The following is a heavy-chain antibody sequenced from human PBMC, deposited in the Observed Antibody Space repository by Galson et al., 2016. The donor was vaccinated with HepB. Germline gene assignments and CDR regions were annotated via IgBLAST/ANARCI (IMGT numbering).Heavy chain of an antibody. V-gene: IGHV1-69*13. CDR1: GGIFRGYP. J-gene: IGHJ4*02. Sequence: SVKASCKASGGIFRGYPINWVRQAPGQGLEWLGGIIPIFLTSNYAQKFQGRVTITADESTSTAYMELSSLRSEDTAIYYCAGRSNGYYYFEYWGQGTVVTVSS. CDR2: IIPIFLTS. CDR3: AGRSNGYYYFEY. D-gene: IGHD3-22*01.